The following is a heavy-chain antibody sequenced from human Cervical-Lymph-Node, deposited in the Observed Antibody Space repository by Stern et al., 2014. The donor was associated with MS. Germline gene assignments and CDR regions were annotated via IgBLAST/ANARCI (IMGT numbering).Heavy chain of an antibody. D-gene: IGHD2-2*01. CDR3: ARGSYCSSTSCYVNAFDI. CDR1: GGTFSSYA. Sequence: QVQLVQSGAEVKKPGSSVKVSCKASGGTFSSYAISWVRQAPGQGLEWMGGIIPIFGTANYAQKFQGRVTITADESTSTAYMELSSLRSEDTAVYYCARGSYCSSTSCYVNAFDIWGQGTMVTVSS. CDR2: IIPIFGTA. V-gene: IGHV1-69*01. J-gene: IGHJ3*02.